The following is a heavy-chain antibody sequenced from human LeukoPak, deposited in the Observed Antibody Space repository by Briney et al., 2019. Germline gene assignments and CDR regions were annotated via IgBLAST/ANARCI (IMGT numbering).Heavy chain of an antibody. V-gene: IGHV3-64*01. CDR2: ISTDGGTT. Sequence: FSGASRFTFSSYAMHWARQAPGKGLEYVSGISTDGGTTYYSNSVKGRFTISRDNSENTLSLQMGSLRAEDTAVYYCARGELTLVRGVLNYWDPGTLVTVSS. J-gene: IGHJ4*02. D-gene: IGHD3-10*01. CDR1: RFTFSSYA. CDR3: ARGELTLVRGVLNY.